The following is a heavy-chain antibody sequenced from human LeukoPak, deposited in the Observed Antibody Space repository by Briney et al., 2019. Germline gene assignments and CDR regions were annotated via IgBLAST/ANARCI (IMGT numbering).Heavy chain of an antibody. Sequence: PGGSLRLSCAASGFTFSDSAMHWVRQASGKGLEWVGRIRSKADNYATEYGASVKGRFTISRDDSKNTAYLQMNSLKTEDTAVYYCTGGPTVTTLDYWGQGTLVTVSS. CDR1: GFTFSDSA. CDR2: IRSKADNYAT. D-gene: IGHD4-17*01. V-gene: IGHV3-73*01. CDR3: TGGPTVTTLDY. J-gene: IGHJ4*02.